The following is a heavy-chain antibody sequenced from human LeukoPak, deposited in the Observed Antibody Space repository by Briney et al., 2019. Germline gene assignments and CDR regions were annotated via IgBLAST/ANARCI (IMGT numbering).Heavy chain of an antibody. CDR1: GFTFSSYS. V-gene: IGHV3-21*01. J-gene: IGHJ3*02. Sequence: GGSLRLSCAASGFTFSSYSMNWVRQAPGKGLEWVSSISSSSSYIYYADSVKGRFTISRDNAKNSLYLQMNSLRAEDTAVYYCARGHYAIEATGTGLGIWGQGTMVTVSS. D-gene: IGHD6-13*01. CDR2: ISSSSSYI. CDR3: ARGHYAIEATGTGLGI.